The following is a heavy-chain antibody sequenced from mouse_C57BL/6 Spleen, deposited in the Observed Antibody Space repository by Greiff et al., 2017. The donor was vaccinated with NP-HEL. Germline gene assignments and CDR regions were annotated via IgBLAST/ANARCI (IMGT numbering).Heavy chain of an antibody. CDR2: ISYDGSN. V-gene: IGHV3-6*01. D-gene: IGHD1-1*01. CDR1: GYSITSGYY. CDR3: AREGRGTTVVDYFDY. Sequence: EVKLQESGPGLVKPSQSLSLTCSVTGYSITSGYYWNWIRQFPGNKLEWMGYISYDGSNNYNPSLKNRISITRDTSKNQFFLKLNSVTTEDTATYYCAREGRGTTVVDYFDYWGQGTTLTVSS. J-gene: IGHJ2*01.